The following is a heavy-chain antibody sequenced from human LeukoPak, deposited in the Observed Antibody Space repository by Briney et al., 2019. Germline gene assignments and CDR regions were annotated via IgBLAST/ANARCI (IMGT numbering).Heavy chain of an antibody. CDR2: IIPILGIA. Sequence: SVKVSCKASGYTFTSYYMHWVRQAPGQGLEWMGRIIPILGIANYAQKFQGRVTITADKSTSTAYMELSSLRSEDTAVYYCAREHDYGDYVLDYWGQGTLVTVSS. J-gene: IGHJ4*02. CDR3: AREHDYGDYVLDY. CDR1: GYTFTSYY. V-gene: IGHV1-69*04. D-gene: IGHD4-17*01.